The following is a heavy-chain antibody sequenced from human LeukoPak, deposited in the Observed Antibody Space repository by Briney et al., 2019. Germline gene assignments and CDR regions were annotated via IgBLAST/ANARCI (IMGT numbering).Heavy chain of an antibody. Sequence: SETLSLTCTVSGGSISSYYWSWIRQPPGKGLEWIGYIYYSGSTNYNPSLKSRVTISVDTSKNQFSLKLSSVTAADTAVYYCAGPGYSYGIDDAFDIWGQGTMVTVSS. CDR3: AGPGYSYGIDDAFDI. J-gene: IGHJ3*02. V-gene: IGHV4-59*08. CDR1: GGSISSYY. CDR2: IYYSGST. D-gene: IGHD5-18*01.